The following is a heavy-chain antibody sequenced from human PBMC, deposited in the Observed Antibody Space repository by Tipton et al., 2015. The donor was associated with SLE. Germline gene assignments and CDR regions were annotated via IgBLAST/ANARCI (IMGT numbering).Heavy chain of an antibody. CDR2: IDPSDYYT. CDR3: ARQVNSADSGWYNYYYMDV. Sequence: QLVQSGAEMKKPGESLRISCKGSGYKFTNYWISWVRQMPGKGLEWMGRIDPSDYYTNYSPSFQGHVTISADKSISTAYLQWSSLKASDTAMYYCARQVNSADSGWYNYYYMDVWGKGTTVTVSS. J-gene: IGHJ6*03. D-gene: IGHD6-19*01. V-gene: IGHV5-10-1*01. CDR1: GYKFTNYW.